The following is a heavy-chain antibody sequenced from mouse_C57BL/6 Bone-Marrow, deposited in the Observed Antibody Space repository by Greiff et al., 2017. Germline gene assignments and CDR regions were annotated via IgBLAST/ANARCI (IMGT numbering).Heavy chain of an antibody. CDR3: AREGIYDGYWYFDV. CDR2: IYYSGTI. J-gene: IGHJ1*03. CDR1: GISITTGNYR. V-gene: IGHV3-5*01. D-gene: IGHD2-3*01. Sequence: VQLKESGPGLVKPSQTVFLTCTVTGISITTGNYRWSWIRQFPGNKLEWIGYIYYSGTITYNPSLTSRTTITRDTPKNQFFLEMNSLTAEDTATYDCAREGIYDGYWYFDVWGTGTTVTVSS.